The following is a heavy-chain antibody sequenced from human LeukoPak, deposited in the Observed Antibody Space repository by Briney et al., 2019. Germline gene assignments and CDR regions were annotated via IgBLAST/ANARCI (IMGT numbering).Heavy chain of an antibody. J-gene: IGHJ4*02. Sequence: PSETLSLTCTVSGGSISSSSYYWGWIRQPPGKGLEWIGSIYYSGSTYYNPSLKSRVTISVDTSKNQFSLKLSSVTAADTAVYYCARPSIKGYGPALFDYWGQGTLVTVSS. D-gene: IGHD3-16*01. CDR2: IYYSGST. V-gene: IGHV4-39*07. CDR1: GGSISSSSYY. CDR3: ARPSIKGYGPALFDY.